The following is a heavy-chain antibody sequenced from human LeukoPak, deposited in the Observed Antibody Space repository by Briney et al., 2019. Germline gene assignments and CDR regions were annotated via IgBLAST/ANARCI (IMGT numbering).Heavy chain of an antibody. CDR1: GYTFTIYH. D-gene: IGHD3-10*01. J-gene: IGHJ5*02. Sequence: ASVKVSCKASGYTFTIYHMHWLRQAPGQGLEWMGIINPSRGSTSYAQKFQARVTITRHTSPSTVYMELSSLSSEDTAVYYCARGPRGSGSRRFNWFDPWGQGTLVTVPS. CDR3: ARGPRGSGSRRFNWFDP. CDR2: INPSRGST. V-gene: IGHV1-46*01.